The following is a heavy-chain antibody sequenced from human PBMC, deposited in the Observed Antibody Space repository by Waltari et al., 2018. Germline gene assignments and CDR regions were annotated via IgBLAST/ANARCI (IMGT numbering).Heavy chain of an antibody. CDR2: INAGNGNT. CDR1: GYTFTSYS. D-gene: IGHD6-13*01. Sequence: QVQLVQSGAEVKKPGASVKVSCKASGYTFTSYSMHWVRQAPGQRLEWMGWINAGNGNTKYSQKFQGRVTITRDTSASTAYMELSSLRSEDTAVYYCATSIAAAGPGWYFDLWGRGTLVTVSS. J-gene: IGHJ2*01. CDR3: ATSIAAAGPGWYFDL. V-gene: IGHV1-3*01.